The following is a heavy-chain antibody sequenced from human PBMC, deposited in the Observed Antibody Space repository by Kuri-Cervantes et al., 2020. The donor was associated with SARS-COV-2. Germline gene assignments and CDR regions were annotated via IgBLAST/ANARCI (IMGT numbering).Heavy chain of an antibody. D-gene: IGHD2-15*01. CDR3: ARPNCSGGSCYLAFDI. V-gene: IGHV4-34*01. CDR1: GGSFSGYY. Sequence: SETLSLTCAVYGGSFSGYYWSWIRQPPGKGLEWIGSIYYSGSTYYNPSLKSRVTISVDTSKNQFPLKLSSVTAADTAVYYCARPNCSGGSCYLAFDIWGQGTMVTVSS. CDR2: IYYSGST. J-gene: IGHJ3*02.